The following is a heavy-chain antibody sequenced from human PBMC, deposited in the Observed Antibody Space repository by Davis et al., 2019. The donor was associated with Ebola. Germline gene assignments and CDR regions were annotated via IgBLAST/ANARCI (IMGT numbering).Heavy chain of an antibody. D-gene: IGHD3-3*01. J-gene: IGHJ5*02. Sequence: GSLRLSCAVYGGSFSGYYWSWIRQPPGKGLEWIGEINHSGSTNYNPSLKSRVTISVDTSKNQFSLKLSSVTAADTAVYYCARGGVASWFDPWGQGTLVTVSS. CDR2: INHSGST. CDR3: ARGGVASWFDP. V-gene: IGHV4-34*01. CDR1: GGSFSGYY.